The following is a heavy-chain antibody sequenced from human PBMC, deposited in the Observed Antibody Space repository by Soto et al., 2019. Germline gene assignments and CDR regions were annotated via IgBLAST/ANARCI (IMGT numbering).Heavy chain of an antibody. Sequence: QVQLVESGGGVVQPGRSLRLSCAASGFTFSSYAMHWVRQAPGKGLEWVAVISYDGSNKYYADSVKGRFTISRDNSKNALYLQMNSLRAEDTAVYYCARGDNARGYGDSLLDYWGQGTLVTVSS. CDR2: ISYDGSNK. D-gene: IGHD4-17*01. CDR3: ARGDNARGYGDSLLDY. V-gene: IGHV3-30-3*01. J-gene: IGHJ4*02. CDR1: GFTFSSYA.